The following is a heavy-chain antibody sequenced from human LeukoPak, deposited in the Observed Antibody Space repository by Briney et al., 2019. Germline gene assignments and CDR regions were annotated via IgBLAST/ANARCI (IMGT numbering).Heavy chain of an antibody. J-gene: IGHJ3*02. CDR3: ARGGSYDAFDI. CDR1: GGSISSNSFY. CDR2: IYYTGST. D-gene: IGHD1-26*01. Sequence: SETLSLTCTVSGGSISSNSFYWGWIRQPPGKGLEWLGSIYYTGSTYYNPSLKSRVTISVDTTKNQFSLKLSSVTAADTAVYYCARGGSYDAFDIWGQGTMVTVSS. V-gene: IGHV4-39*07.